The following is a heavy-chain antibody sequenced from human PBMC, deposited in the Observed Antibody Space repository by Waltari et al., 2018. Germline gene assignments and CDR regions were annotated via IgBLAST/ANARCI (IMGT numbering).Heavy chain of an antibody. Sequence: QVTLRASGPALVKFTETLTLTCSLSGFSLTESGVCVTWIRQSPGKALEWLARIDWDEDKYYSASLKTRLAISKDTSKNQVVLTMTNMAAADTATYYCARSSSDYFYVHGMDVWGQGTTVTVSS. CDR1: GFSLTESGVC. CDR3: ARSSSDYFYVHGMDV. D-gene: IGHD3-22*01. V-gene: IGHV2-70*15. J-gene: IGHJ6*02. CDR2: IDWDEDK.